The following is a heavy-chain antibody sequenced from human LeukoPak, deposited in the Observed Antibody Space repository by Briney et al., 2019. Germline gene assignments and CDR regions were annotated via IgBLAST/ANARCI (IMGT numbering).Heavy chain of an antibody. D-gene: IGHD6-19*01. V-gene: IGHV3-30*18. CDR2: ISYEGSNK. CDR1: GFTFRNYG. CDR3: AKDWYVGGWQNCDY. J-gene: IGHJ4*02. Sequence: PGRSLRLSCAASGFTFRNYGMHWVRQAPGKGLEWVAVISYEGSNKYYVDSVKGRFTISRDNSKNTLYLQMNSLRAEDTAVYYCAKDWYVGGWQNCDYWGQGVLVTVSS.